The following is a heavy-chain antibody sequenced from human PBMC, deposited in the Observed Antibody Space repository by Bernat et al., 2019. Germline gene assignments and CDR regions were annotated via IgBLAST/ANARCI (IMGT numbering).Heavy chain of an antibody. J-gene: IGHJ5*02. CDR1: GGTFSSYA. Sequence: QVQLVQSGAEVKKPGSSVKVSCKASGGTFSSYAISWVRQAPGQGLEWMGGIIPIFGTANYAQKFQGRVTITADESTSTAYMDLRSLRSEDTAVYYCARELSLDRYCSSTSCYTSRWFDPWGQGTLVTVSS. V-gene: IGHV1-69*01. CDR2: IIPIFGTA. D-gene: IGHD2-2*02. CDR3: ARELSLDRYCSSTSCYTSRWFDP.